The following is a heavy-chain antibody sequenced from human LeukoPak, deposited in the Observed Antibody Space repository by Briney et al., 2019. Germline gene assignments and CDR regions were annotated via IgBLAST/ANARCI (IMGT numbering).Heavy chain of an antibody. CDR1: GYTFTSYG. D-gene: IGHD2-2*02. J-gene: IGHJ6*02. CDR2: ISAYNGNT. V-gene: IGHV1-18*01. CDR3: ARHTVPAAIVWVGYYYYGMDV. Sequence: ASVKVSCKASGYTFTSYGISWVRQAPGQGLEWMGWISAYNGNTNYAQKLQGRVTMTTDTSTSTAYMELRSLRSDDTAVYYCARHTVPAAIVWVGYYYYGMDVWGQGTTVTVSS.